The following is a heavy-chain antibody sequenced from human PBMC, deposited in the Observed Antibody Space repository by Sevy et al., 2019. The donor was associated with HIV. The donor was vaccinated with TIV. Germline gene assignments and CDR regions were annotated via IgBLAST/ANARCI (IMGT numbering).Heavy chain of an antibody. V-gene: IGHV3-33*01. Sequence: GGSLRLSCAASGFTFSSYGMHWVRQAPGKGLEWVAVIWYDGSNKYYADSVKGRFTISRDNSKNTLYLQMNSLTAEDTAVYYCARDRVNYYGSGSYYNVNWFDPWGQGTLVTVSS. J-gene: IGHJ5*02. CDR1: GFTFSSYG. D-gene: IGHD3-10*01. CDR3: ARDRVNYYGSGSYYNVNWFDP. CDR2: IWYDGSNK.